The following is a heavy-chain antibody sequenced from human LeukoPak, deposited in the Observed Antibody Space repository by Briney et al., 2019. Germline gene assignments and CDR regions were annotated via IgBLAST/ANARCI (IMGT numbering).Heavy chain of an antibody. J-gene: IGHJ6*03. V-gene: IGHV3-21*01. CDR1: GFTFSNYN. D-gene: IGHD1-26*01. CDR2: ITSSSSSK. CDR3: ARDPYSGAYYEGYYYYYMDV. Sequence: PGGSLRLSCAAPGFTFSNYNMNWVRQAPGKGLEWISSITSSSSSKFYADSVKGRFTISGDNAKNSLYLQMNSLRAEDTAVYYCARDPYSGAYYEGYYYYYMDVWGKGTTVTVSS.